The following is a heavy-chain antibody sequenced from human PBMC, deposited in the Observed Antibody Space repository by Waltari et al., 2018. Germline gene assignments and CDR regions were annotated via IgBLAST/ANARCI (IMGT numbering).Heavy chain of an antibody. V-gene: IGHV4-38-2*01. CDR3: ARSSRGYYFDY. CDR1: GYSISSGYY. J-gene: IGHJ4*02. D-gene: IGHD6-13*01. Sequence: QVQLQESGPGLVKPSETLSLTCAVSGYSISSGYYWGWIRQPPGKGLEWIGSIYHSGSTYYNPSLKSRVTISVDTSKNQFSLKLSSVTAADTVVYYCARSSRGYYFDYWGQGTLVTVSS. CDR2: IYHSGST.